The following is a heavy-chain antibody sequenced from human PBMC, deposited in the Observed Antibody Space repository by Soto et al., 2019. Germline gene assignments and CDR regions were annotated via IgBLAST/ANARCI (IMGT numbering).Heavy chain of an antibody. CDR2: VSYDGSIK. D-gene: IGHD3-22*01. CDR3: AKDRHHDYDSSGYYGY. CDR1: GFTFSNFD. V-gene: IGHV3-30*18. Sequence: QVQLVESGGGVVQPGRSLRLSCVASGFTFSNFDMHWVRQGPGKGLEWVAAVSYDGSIKYYGGSVKGRFTVSRDNSKNTLFLQMNSLRAEDTAVYYCAKDRHHDYDSSGYYGYWGQGTLVSVSS. J-gene: IGHJ4*02.